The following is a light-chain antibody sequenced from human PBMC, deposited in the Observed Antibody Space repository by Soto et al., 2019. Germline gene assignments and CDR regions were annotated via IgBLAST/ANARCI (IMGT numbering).Light chain of an antibody. J-gene: IGLJ2*01. CDR2: KVS. CDR3: SSYTTGSLVV. CDR1: SSDVGAYDY. V-gene: IGLV2-14*01. Sequence: QSALTQAASVSGSPGQSITISCTGTSSDVGAYDYVTWYQQHPGKAPKVMIYKVSNRPSGVSNRFSGSKSGNTASLTISGLQADDEADYYCSSYTTGSLVVFGGGTQLTVL.